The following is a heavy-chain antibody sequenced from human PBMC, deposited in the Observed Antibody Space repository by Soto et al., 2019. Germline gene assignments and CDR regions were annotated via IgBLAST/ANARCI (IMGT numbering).Heavy chain of an antibody. V-gene: IGHV4-59*01. CDR1: GASITQYY. D-gene: IGHD2-21*01. CDR3: ARGGGSPYHIHEFDF. CDR2: VSSTGST. J-gene: IGHJ4*02. Sequence: HVQLQESGPGLVKPSETLSLTCTVSGASITQYYWNWIRQSPGKGLEWIVSVSSTGSTVYNPSLTSPVTVSIDTPQKQFSPTLNSVTAADPAVYHCARGGGSPYHIHEFDFWGQATLVTVSS.